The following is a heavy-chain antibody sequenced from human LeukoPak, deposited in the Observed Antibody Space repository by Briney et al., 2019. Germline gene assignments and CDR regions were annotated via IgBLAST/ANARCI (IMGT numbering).Heavy chain of an antibody. D-gene: IGHD3-10*01. V-gene: IGHV3-64D*06. J-gene: IGHJ4*02. Sequence: GGSLRLSCSVSGFTFSSYVLHWVRQAPGKGLESVSGISQNGDNTYYADSVKGRFTISKDNSENTLYLQMNSLRPEDTAVYYCMNPNHYGSGRWGQGTLVTVSS. CDR1: GFTFSSYV. CDR2: ISQNGDNT. CDR3: MNPNHYGSGR.